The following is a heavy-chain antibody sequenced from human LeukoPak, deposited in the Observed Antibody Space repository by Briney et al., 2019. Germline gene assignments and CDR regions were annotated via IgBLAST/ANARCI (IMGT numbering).Heavy chain of an antibody. CDR1: GFTLSAHW. V-gene: IGHV3-74*01. D-gene: IGHD6-13*01. Sequence: GGSLRLSCAASGFTLSAHWMYWVRQDPGKGLVGVSRINPDGSYTSYADSVKGRFTISGDHAKNTLYLQMDSLRAEDTAVYYCVRDSSLLYWGQGALVIVSS. CDR3: VRDSSLLY. J-gene: IGHJ4*02. CDR2: INPDGSYT.